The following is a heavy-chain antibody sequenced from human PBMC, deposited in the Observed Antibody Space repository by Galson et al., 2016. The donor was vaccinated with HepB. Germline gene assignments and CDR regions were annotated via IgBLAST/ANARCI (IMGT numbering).Heavy chain of an antibody. V-gene: IGHV4-39*07. CDR1: GVSISNSNSY. D-gene: IGHD1-26*01. CDR3: AKGKVNSGGYWILDF. Sequence: SETLSLTCGVSGVSISNSNSYWGWIRQPPGKGLQWIGTVYFSGTTYYSPSLKGRVTMSIDSAKNQFSLKLTSVTAADTAIYFCAKGKVNSGGYWILDFWGQGALITVSS. CDR2: VYFSGTT. J-gene: IGHJ4*02.